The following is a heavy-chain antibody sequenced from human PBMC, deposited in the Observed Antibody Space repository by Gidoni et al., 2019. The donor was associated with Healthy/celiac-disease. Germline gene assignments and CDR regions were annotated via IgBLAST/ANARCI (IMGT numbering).Heavy chain of an antibody. D-gene: IGHD3-10*01. J-gene: IGHJ6*02. CDR2: ISYDGSNK. V-gene: IGHV3-30-3*01. CDR1: GFTFSSYA. CDR3: ARESGYSLDV. Sequence: QVQLVESGGGVVQPGRSLRLSCAASGFTFSSYAMPWVRQAPGKGLEWVAVISYDGSNKYYADSVKGRFTISRDNSKNTLYLQMNSLRAEDTAVYYCARESGYSLDVWGQGTTVTVSS.